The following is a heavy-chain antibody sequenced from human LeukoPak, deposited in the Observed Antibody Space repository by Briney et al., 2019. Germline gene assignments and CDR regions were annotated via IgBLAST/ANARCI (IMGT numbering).Heavy chain of an antibody. CDR1: GFSFTTYW. CDR3: ARDPYSGNYGNYYYYYMDV. J-gene: IGHJ6*03. D-gene: IGHD1-26*01. V-gene: IGHV3-7*01. CDR2: IKQDGTEK. Sequence: QSWGSLRLSCAASGFSFTTYWMSWVRQAPGKGLEWVANIKQDGTEKYYVDSVKGRFTISRDNAKNSLYLQMNSLGPEDTAVYYCARDPYSGNYGNYYYYYMDVWGKGTTVTISS.